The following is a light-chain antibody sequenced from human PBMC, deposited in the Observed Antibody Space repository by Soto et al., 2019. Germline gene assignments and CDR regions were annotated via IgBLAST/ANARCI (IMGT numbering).Light chain of an antibody. CDR3: SACDGSLNNVI. J-gene: IGLJ2*01. Sequence: QSVLTQPPSASVTPGQRVTISCCGSGSSVGTNTVNWYRQLTGTAPKRLIYGNNHRPSGVPDRFSGAKSGTSASLAISGLQSEDEDEYYCSACDGSLNNVIFGGGTKLTVL. CDR2: GNN. V-gene: IGLV1-44*01. CDR1: GSSVGTNT.